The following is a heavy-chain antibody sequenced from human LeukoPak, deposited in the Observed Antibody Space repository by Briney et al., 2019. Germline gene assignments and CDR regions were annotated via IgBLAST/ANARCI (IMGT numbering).Heavy chain of an antibody. CDR2: ISGRGGAT. J-gene: IGHJ4*02. CDR3: AKSQSLLSLGGPFDS. V-gene: IGHV3-23*01. D-gene: IGHD3-16*01. CDR1: GFIFSSYG. Sequence: GGSLRLSCAASGFIFSSYGMSWVRQAPGKALEWVSGISGRGGATYSADSVKGRLTISRDNSKNTLYLHMNSLRAEDTAIYYCAKSQSLLSLGGPFDSWGQGTLVTVSS.